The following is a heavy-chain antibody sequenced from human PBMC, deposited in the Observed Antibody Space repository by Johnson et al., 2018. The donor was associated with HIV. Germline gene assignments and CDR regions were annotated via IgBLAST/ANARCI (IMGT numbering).Heavy chain of an antibody. CDR2: IRYDGSNK. CDR1: GFTFSSYG. J-gene: IGHJ3*02. CDR3: AKGGSAVAVAFDI. D-gene: IGHD6-19*01. V-gene: IGHV3-30*02. Sequence: MQLVEPGGGVVQPGGSLRLSCAASGFTFSSYGMHWVRQAPGKGLEWVAFIRYDGSNKYYADSVKGRFTISRDNSKNTLYLQMNSLRAEDTAVYYCAKGGSAVAVAFDIWGQGTMVTVSS.